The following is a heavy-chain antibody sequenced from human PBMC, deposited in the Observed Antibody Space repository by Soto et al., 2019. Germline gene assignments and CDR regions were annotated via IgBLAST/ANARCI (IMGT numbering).Heavy chain of an antibody. D-gene: IGHD3-3*01. CDR2: MSGAGRSS. CDR3: AKGPIFGVENIYDY. J-gene: IGHJ4*02. V-gene: IGHV3-23*01. Sequence: DVQLLESGGDLVQPGGSLRISCAASGFTFSSYAMSWVRQAPGKGLEWVSSMSGAGRSSYDADSVKGRFTISRDNSKNTLYLQMNNLRAEDTALYYCAKGPIFGVENIYDYWGQGTLVTVSS. CDR1: GFTFSSYA.